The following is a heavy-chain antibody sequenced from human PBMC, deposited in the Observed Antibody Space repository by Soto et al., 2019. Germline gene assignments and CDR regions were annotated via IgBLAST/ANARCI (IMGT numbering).Heavy chain of an antibody. Sequence: TSETLSPTCSDSNGSVRCRTYSWASTPQSPGKSVAWIGSIRYGGNTYSDPSLKRRLTISVDTSNNHISLRLSSMTAADTAIYYCATGKIDFWSGYTYFYYGMDVWGQGTTVTVSS. V-gene: IGHV4-39*02. CDR3: ATGKIDFWSGYTYFYYGMDV. CDR1: NGSVRCRTYS. J-gene: IGHJ6*01. CDR2: IRYGGNT. D-gene: IGHD3-3*01.